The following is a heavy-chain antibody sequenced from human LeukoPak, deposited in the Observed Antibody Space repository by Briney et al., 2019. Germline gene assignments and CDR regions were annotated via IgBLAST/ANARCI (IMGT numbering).Heavy chain of an antibody. CDR3: ATGRLGELSLDY. J-gene: IGHJ4*02. CDR1: GYTLTELS. D-gene: IGHD3-16*02. V-gene: IGHV1-24*01. Sequence: ASVKVSCKVSGYTLTELSMHWVRQAPGKGLEWMGGFDPEDGETIYAQKFQGRVTMTEDTSTDTAYMELSSLRSEGTAVYYCATGRLGELSLDYWGQGTLVTVSS. CDR2: FDPEDGET.